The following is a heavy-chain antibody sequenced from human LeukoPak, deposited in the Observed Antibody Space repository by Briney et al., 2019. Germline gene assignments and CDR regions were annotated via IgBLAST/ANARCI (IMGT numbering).Heavy chain of an antibody. CDR1: GGSIINSSFY. CDR2: LYYSGRT. J-gene: IGHJ4*02. V-gene: IGHV4-39*01. CDR3: ARLPRRGLVPWAIDY. D-gene: IGHD2-2*01. Sequence: ASETLSLTCTVSGGSIINSSFYWGWLREPPGKGVEGMGILYYSGRTNYNPSPQGRLTIYVDPSKHQLSLNLPSVDAADTAVYYCARLPRRGLVPWAIDYWRQGVLVTVSS.